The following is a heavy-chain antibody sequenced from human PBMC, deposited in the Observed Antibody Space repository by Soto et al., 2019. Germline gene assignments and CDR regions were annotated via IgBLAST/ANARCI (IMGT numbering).Heavy chain of an antibody. J-gene: IGHJ5*02. V-gene: IGHV4-59*01. CDR3: AREWYGYNWLDP. Sequence: PSETLSLTCTVSGGSITSYYWSWIRQPPGKGLEWIGYIYYSGSTKFNPSLRSRVTISVDASKNQFSLKVSSVTAADTAVYYCAREWYGYNWLDPWGQGTLFTVSS. D-gene: IGHD3-10*01. CDR2: IYYSGST. CDR1: GGSITSYY.